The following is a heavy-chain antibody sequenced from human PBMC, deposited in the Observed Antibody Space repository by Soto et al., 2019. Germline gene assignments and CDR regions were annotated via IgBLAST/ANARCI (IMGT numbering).Heavy chain of an antibody. CDR1: GGSISSYY. CDR2: IYYSGST. J-gene: IGHJ3*02. D-gene: IGHD5-18*01. V-gene: IGHV4-59*08. Sequence: LSLTCTVSGGSISSYYWSWIRQPPGKGLEWIGYIYYSGSTNYNPSLKSRVTISVDTSKNQFSLKLSSVTAADTAIYYCARRYGYAFDIWGQGTMVTVSS. CDR3: ARRYGYAFDI.